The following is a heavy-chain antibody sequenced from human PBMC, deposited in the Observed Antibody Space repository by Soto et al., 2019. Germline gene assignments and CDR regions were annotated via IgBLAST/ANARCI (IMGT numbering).Heavy chain of an antibody. CDR2: STSSGST. V-gene: IGHV3-23*01. Sequence: EVQVLDSGGDLVQPGGSLRLSCAASGLIFSSYVMHWVRQAPGKGLEWVSGSTSSGSTYYADAVKGRFTISRDNSKNTVALQMNSLRAEDTAVYFCAKDCSGDGCYIGALDYWGRGTLVTVSS. D-gene: IGHD2-15*01. J-gene: IGHJ4*02. CDR3: AKDCSGDGCYIGALDY. CDR1: GLIFSSYV.